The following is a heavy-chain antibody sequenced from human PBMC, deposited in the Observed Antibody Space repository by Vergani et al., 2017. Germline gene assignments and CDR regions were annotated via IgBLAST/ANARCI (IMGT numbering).Heavy chain of an antibody. Sequence: QVQLQQSGPGLVKPSQTLSLTCAISGDSVSSNSAAWNWIRQSPSRGLEWLGRTYYMSKWYNDYAVSVKSRITINPDTSKNKFSLQLNSVTPEDTAVYYCARDSISGSVVVPAAQYAFDIWGQGTMVTVSS. V-gene: IGHV6-1*01. CDR3: ARDSISGSVVVPAAQYAFDI. CDR1: GDSVSSNSAA. J-gene: IGHJ3*02. D-gene: IGHD2-2*01. CDR2: TYYMSKWYN.